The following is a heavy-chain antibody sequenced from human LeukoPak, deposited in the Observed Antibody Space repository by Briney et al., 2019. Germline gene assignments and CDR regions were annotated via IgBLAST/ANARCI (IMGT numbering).Heavy chain of an antibody. V-gene: IGHV3-43*02. Sequence: GGSLRLSCAASGFTFDDYAMHWVRQAPGKGLEWVSLISGDGGSTYYADSVKGRFTTSRDNSKNSLYLQMNSLRTEDTALYYCATVPTGNWLYFQHWGQGTLVTVSS. CDR3: ATVPTGNWLYFQH. J-gene: IGHJ1*01. D-gene: IGHD1-14*01. CDR2: ISGDGGST. CDR1: GFTFDDYA.